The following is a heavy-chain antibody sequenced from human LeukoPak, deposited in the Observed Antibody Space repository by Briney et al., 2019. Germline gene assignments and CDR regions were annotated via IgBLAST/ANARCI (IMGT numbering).Heavy chain of an antibody. CDR2: LHHSRST. J-gene: IGHJ4*02. Sequence: SETLSLTCAVYGGSLSGYYWSSIRQPPGKGLEWTGQLHHSRSTNYNPSLKSRPTISVDTSKNHFSLKLSSVTAADTAVYYCATTYSTCSGGSCYFGDYWGQGTLVTVSS. D-gene: IGHD2-15*01. CDR3: ATTYSTCSGGSCYFGDY. CDR1: GGSLSGYY. V-gene: IGHV4-34*01.